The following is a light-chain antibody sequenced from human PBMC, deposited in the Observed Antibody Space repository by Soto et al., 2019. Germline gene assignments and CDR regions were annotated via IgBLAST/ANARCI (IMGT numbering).Light chain of an antibody. Sequence: DIQLTQSPSFLSASVGDRVTITCRASQGIYTYLAWYQQKPGKDPELLIYAASTLQSGVPSRFSGSGSGTEFTLTFSSLQPEDFATYYCQHHNSYPWTFGQGTKVEIK. V-gene: IGKV1-9*01. CDR3: QHHNSYPWT. J-gene: IGKJ1*01. CDR1: QGIYTY. CDR2: AAS.